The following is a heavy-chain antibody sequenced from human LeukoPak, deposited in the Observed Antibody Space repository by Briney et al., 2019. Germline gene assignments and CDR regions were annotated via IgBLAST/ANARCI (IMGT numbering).Heavy chain of an antibody. CDR3: AKNFKYSSSWQSDAFDI. CDR1: GFTFSSYW. CDR2: ISCSGGRT. D-gene: IGHD6-13*01. Sequence: GGSLRLSCAASGFTFSSYWMHWVRQAPGKGLEWVSAISCSGGRTYYADSVKGRFTISRDNYKNTLYLQMNSLRAEDKAVYYCAKNFKYSSSWQSDAFDIWGQGTMVTVSS. V-gene: IGHV3-23*01. J-gene: IGHJ3*02.